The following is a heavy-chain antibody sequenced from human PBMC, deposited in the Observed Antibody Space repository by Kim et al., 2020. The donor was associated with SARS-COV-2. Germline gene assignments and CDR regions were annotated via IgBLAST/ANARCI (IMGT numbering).Heavy chain of an antibody. D-gene: IGHD6-19*01. J-gene: IGHJ4*02. V-gene: IGHV4-31*03. Sequence: SETLSLTCTVSGGSISSGGYYWSWIRQHPGKGLEWIGYIYYSGSTYYNPSLKSRVTISVDTSKNQFSLKLSSVTAADTAVYYCARETYLAVAGLLDYWGQGTLVTVSS. CDR2: IYYSGST. CDR1: GGSISSGGYY. CDR3: ARETYLAVAGLLDY.